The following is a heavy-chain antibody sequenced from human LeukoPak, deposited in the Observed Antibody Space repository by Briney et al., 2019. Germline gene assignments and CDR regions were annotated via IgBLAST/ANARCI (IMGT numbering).Heavy chain of an antibody. J-gene: IGHJ4*02. V-gene: IGHV3-43*02. D-gene: IGHD3-3*01. CDR2: ITGDGGTT. CDR3: AKGHFGAGHY. Sequence: GGSLRLSCAASGFTFSDYTMHWNRQPPGRGLQWVSLITGDGGTTSYAGSVKGRFTISRDNSKNSLYLHMNSLRNEDTALYYCAKGHFGAGHYWGQGTLVTVSS. CDR1: GFTFSDYT.